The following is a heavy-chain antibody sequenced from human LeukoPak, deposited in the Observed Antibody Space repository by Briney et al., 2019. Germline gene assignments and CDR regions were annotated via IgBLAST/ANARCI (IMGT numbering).Heavy chain of an antibody. Sequence: ASVKVSCKASGYSFTGYFIHWVRQAPGQGLEWMGCIDPNSGDTKYAQKFQGRVSMPRDTSTRTAYMELRSLRSDDTAFYYCARDSHIAGVAYYFDYWGQGTLVTVSS. D-gene: IGHD6-13*01. CDR3: ARDSHIAGVAYYFDY. CDR2: IDPNSGDT. CDR1: GYSFTGYF. J-gene: IGHJ4*02. V-gene: IGHV1-2*02.